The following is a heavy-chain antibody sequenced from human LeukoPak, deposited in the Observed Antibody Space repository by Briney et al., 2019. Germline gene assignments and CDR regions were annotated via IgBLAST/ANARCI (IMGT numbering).Heavy chain of an antibody. CDR1: GYTFTGYY. Sequence: ASVKVSCKASGYTFTGYYMHWVRQAPGQGLEWMGWINPNSGGTNYAQKFQGRVTMTRDTSISTAYMELSRLRSDDTAVYYCARDLGIAAAAVDYWGQGTLVTVSS. J-gene: IGHJ4*02. CDR2: INPNSGGT. V-gene: IGHV1-2*02. D-gene: IGHD6-13*01. CDR3: ARDLGIAAAAVDY.